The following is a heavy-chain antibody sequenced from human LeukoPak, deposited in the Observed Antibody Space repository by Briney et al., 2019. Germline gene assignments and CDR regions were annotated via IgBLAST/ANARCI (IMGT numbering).Heavy chain of an antibody. CDR3: ARGPVEWFAEFPYNWFDP. CDR1: GYSFTSHY. V-gene: IGHV1-2*02. CDR2: INPNSGGT. D-gene: IGHD3-10*01. J-gene: IGHJ5*02. Sequence: ASVKVSCKASGYSFTSHYMHWVRQAPGQGLEWMGWINPNSGGTNYAQKFQGRVTMTRDTSISTAYMELSRLRSDDTAVYYCARGPVEWFAEFPYNWFDPWGHGTLVTVSS.